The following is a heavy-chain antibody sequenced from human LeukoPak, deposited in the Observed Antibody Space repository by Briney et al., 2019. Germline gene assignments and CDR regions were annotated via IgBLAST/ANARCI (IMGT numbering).Heavy chain of an antibody. Sequence: ASVKVSCKASGYTSTGYYMHWVRQAPGQGLEWMGWINPNSGGTNYAQKFQGRVTMTRDTSISTAYMELSRLRSDDTAVYYCARVYSSGWVLGYWGQGTLVTVSS. D-gene: IGHD6-19*01. CDR3: ARVYSSGWVLGY. V-gene: IGHV1-2*02. J-gene: IGHJ4*02. CDR1: GYTSTGYY. CDR2: INPNSGGT.